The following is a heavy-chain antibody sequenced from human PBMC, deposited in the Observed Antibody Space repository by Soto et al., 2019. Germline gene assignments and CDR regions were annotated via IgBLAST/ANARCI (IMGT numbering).Heavy chain of an antibody. CDR1: GFTFSNYA. J-gene: IGHJ6*02. Sequence: PGGSLRLSCAASGFTFSNYALTWVRQAPGKGLEWVSVISSRGGSVYYADSVKGRFTISRDNSKNTLYLQMNRLRAEDTAVYYCAKSTIAPHCYYYGLDVWGQGTTVTVSS. V-gene: IGHV3-23*01. D-gene: IGHD6-13*01. CDR2: ISSRGGSV. CDR3: AKSTIAPHCYYYGLDV.